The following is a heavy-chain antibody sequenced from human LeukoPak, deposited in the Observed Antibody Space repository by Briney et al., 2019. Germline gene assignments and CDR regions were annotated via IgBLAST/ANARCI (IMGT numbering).Heavy chain of an antibody. CDR2: ITPSGGST. V-gene: IGHV1-46*01. J-gene: IGHJ5*02. CDR3: ARDNSVGDYAWWFDP. D-gene: IGHD1-26*01. Sequence: ASVKVSCKASGYTFTNYYMHLVRQAPGQGLEWLGLITPSGGSTWYAQKFQGRVTMTRDMSKSTDYMELSSLRSEDTAVYYCARDNSVGDYAWWFDPWGQGTLVTVSS. CDR1: GYTFTNYY.